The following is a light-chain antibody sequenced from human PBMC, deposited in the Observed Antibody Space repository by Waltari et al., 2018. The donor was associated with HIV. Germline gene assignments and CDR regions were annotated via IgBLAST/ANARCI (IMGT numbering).Light chain of an antibody. CDR1: SSNVGSYNL. V-gene: IGLV2-23*02. J-gene: IGLJ2*01. CDR2: EVS. CDR3: CSYTGTNPFLL. Sequence: QSALTQPASVSGSPGQSITISCTGTSSNVGSYNLVSWYQQHPGIAPKLMIYEVSKRPSGVSNRFSGSKSGNTASLTISGLQAEDEADYYCCSYTGTNPFLLVGGGTKLTVL.